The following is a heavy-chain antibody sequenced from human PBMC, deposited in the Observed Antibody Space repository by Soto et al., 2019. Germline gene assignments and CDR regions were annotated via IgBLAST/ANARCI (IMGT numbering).Heavy chain of an antibody. Sequence: QVQLVESGGGVVQPGRSLRLSCAASGFTFSSYGMHWVRQAPGKGLEWVAVISYDGSNKYYADSVKGRFTISRDNSKNTLYLQMNSLRAEDTAVYYCAKDRGFLEWLLYPDYWGQGTLVTVSS. CDR2: ISYDGSNK. CDR1: GFTFSSYG. V-gene: IGHV3-30*18. CDR3: AKDRGFLEWLLYPDY. D-gene: IGHD3-3*01. J-gene: IGHJ4*02.